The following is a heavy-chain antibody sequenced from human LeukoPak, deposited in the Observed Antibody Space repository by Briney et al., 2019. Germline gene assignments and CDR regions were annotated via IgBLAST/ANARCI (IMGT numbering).Heavy chain of an antibody. CDR2: ISAYNGNT. J-gene: IGHJ4*02. CDR1: GYTFTSYG. CDR3: ARVGKTGDYDY. D-gene: IGHD7-27*01. Sequence: ASVKVSCKASGYTFTSYGISWVRQAPGQGLEWMGWISAYNGNTNYAQKFQGRVTITADESTSTAYMELSSLRSEDTAVYYCARVGKTGDYDYWGQGTLVTVSS. V-gene: IGHV1-18*01.